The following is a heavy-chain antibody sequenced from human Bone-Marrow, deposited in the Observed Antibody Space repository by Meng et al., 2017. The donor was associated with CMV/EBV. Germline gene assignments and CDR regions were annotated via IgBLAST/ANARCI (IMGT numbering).Heavy chain of an antibody. Sequence: GGSLRLSCKGSGYSFTTYWIGWVRQMPGKGLEWMGIIYPGDSDTRYSPSFQGQVTISADKSISTAYLQWNSLKASDTAMYYCARGRGYSYGRYYYYGMDVWGQGPAVTVSS. CDR1: GYSFTTYW. CDR3: ARGRGYSYGRYYYYGMDV. J-gene: IGHJ6*02. V-gene: IGHV5-51*01. CDR2: IYPGDSDT. D-gene: IGHD5-18*01.